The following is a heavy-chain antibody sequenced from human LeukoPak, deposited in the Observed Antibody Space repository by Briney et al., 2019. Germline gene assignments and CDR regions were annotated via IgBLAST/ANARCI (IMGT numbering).Heavy chain of an antibody. CDR1: GFAFSRYW. V-gene: IGHV3-7*01. J-gene: IGHJ4*02. Sequence: GGSLRLSCAASGFAFSRYWMSWVRQAPGKGLEWVANINQGGSEKYYVDSVKGRFTISRDNAKNSVSLQMNSLRVEDTAVYYCATLDIYGSGRGRYNNDFWGQGTLVTVSS. CDR2: INQGGSEK. CDR3: ATLDIYGSGRGRYNNDF. D-gene: IGHD6-19*01.